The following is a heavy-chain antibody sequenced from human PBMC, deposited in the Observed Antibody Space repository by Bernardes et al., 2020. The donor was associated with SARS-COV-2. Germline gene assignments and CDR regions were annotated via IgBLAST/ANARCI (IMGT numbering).Heavy chain of an antibody. J-gene: IGHJ6*03. CDR3: ARGGGSSSSPHYYYYYMDV. CDR1: GFTVSSNY. CDR2: IYSGGST. V-gene: IGHV3-66*02. D-gene: IGHD6-6*01. Sequence: GSLRLSCAASGFTVSSNYMSWVRQAPGKGLEWVSVIYSGGSTYYADSVKGRFTISRDNSKNTLYLQMNSLRAEDTAVYYCARGGGSSSSPHYYYYYMDVWGKGTTVTVSS.